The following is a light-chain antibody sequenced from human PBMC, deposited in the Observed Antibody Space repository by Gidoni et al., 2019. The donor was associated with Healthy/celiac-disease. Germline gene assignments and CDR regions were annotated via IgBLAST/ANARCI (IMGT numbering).Light chain of an antibody. V-gene: IGKV1-5*03. CDR3: QQYNSYSRTWT. CDR1: QSISSW. CDR2: KAS. Sequence: DIQMTQSPSTLSASVGDRVTITCRASQSISSWLAWYQQKPGKAPKLLIYKASSLESGVPSSFSGSGSGTEFTLTISSLQPDDFATYYCQQYNSYSRTWTFXQXTKVEIK. J-gene: IGKJ1*01.